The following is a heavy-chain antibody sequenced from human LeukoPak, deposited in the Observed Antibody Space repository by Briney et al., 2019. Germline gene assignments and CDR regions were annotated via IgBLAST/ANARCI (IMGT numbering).Heavy chain of an antibody. CDR1: GFTFSSYS. Sequence: GGCLRLSRAASGFTFSSYSMNWVRQAPGKGLEWVSYISSSSSTIYYADSVKGRFTISRDNAKNSLYLQMNSLRAEDTAVYYCARTLLYYYDSSGLHPWGQGTLVTVSS. CDR3: ARTLLYYYDSSGLHP. V-gene: IGHV3-48*01. CDR2: ISSSSSTI. D-gene: IGHD3-22*01. J-gene: IGHJ5*02.